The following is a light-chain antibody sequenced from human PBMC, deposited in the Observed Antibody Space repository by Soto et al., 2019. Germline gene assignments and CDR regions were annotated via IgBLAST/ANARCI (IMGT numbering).Light chain of an antibody. CDR2: LGS. Sequence: DVVMTQSPLSLSVTPGESASISCRSSQSLLQSNGYNSLDWYLQKPGQSPRLLVYLGSTRASGVTDRFSGSGSCTAFILKISRVEADDFVVYYCMQGLHSPGTFRHGTKVDMK. CDR3: MQGLHSPGT. CDR1: QSLLQSNGYNS. J-gene: IGKJ1*01. V-gene: IGKV2-28*01.